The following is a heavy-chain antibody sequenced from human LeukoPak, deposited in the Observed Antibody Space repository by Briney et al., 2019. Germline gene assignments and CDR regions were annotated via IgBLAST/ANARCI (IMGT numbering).Heavy chain of an antibody. D-gene: IGHD3-16*01. CDR1: GGSISSGGYS. CDR3: ARRPYDSVNGRSFDI. Sequence: PSETLSLTCAVSGGSISSGGYSWSWIRQPPGKGLEWIGYIYHSGSTYYNPSLKSRVTISVDRSKNQFSLKLSSVTAADTAVYYCARRPYDSVNGRSFDIWGQGTMVTVSS. CDR2: IYHSGST. J-gene: IGHJ3*02. V-gene: IGHV4-30-2*01.